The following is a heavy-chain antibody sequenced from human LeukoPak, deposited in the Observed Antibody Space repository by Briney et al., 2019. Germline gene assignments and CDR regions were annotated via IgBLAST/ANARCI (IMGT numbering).Heavy chain of an antibody. CDR1: GYSISSGYY. Sequence: SETLSLTCTVSGYSISSGYYWGWIRPPPGKGLEWIGSIYHSGSTYYNPSLKSRVTISVDTSKNQFSLKLSSVTAADTAVYYCARANIVGATTRPGYSYYMDVWGKGTTVSVSS. CDR2: IYHSGST. V-gene: IGHV4-38-2*02. J-gene: IGHJ6*03. D-gene: IGHD1-26*01. CDR3: ARANIVGATTRPGYSYYMDV.